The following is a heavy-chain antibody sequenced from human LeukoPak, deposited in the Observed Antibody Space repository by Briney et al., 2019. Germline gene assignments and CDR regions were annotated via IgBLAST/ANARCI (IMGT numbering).Heavy chain of an antibody. V-gene: IGHV1-69*04. CDR2: IIPILGIA. CDR1: GGTFSSYA. J-gene: IGHJ4*02. D-gene: IGHD3-22*01. Sequence: SVKVSCKASGGTFSSYAISWVRQAPGQGLEWMGRIIPILGIANYAQKFQGRVTITADKSTSTAYMELSSLRSEDTAVYYCARVDEEGDYYDSSGYSPPGYWGQGTLVTVSS. CDR3: ARVDEEGDYYDSSGYSPPGY.